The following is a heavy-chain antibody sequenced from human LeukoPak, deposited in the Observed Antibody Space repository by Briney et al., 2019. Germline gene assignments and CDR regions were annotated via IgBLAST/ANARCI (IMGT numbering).Heavy chain of an antibody. D-gene: IGHD5-18*01. CDR2: ISYDGSNK. CDR3: AGDVRLPRRAFDI. V-gene: IGHV3-30*04. Sequence: GGSLRLSCAASGFTFSNYAIHWVRQAPGKGLEWVAVISYDGSNKDYADSVKGRFTISRDNTKNTLFLQMNSLRAEDTAVYYCAGDVRLPRRAFDIWGQGTMVTVSS. J-gene: IGHJ3*02. CDR1: GFTFSNYA.